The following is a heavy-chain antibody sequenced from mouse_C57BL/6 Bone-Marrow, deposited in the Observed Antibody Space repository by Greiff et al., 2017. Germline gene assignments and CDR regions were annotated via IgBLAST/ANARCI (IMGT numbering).Heavy chain of an antibody. Sequence: DVQLQESGPELVKPGASVKISCKASGYSFTGYYMNWVKQSPEKSLEWIGEINPSTGGTTYNQKFKAKATLTVDKSSSTAYMQLKSLTSEDSAVYYCARPPFTTDYAMDYWGQGTSVTVSS. CDR3: ARPPFTTDYAMDY. CDR2: INPSTGGT. CDR1: GYSFTGYY. D-gene: IGHD1-1*01. V-gene: IGHV1-42*01. J-gene: IGHJ4*01.